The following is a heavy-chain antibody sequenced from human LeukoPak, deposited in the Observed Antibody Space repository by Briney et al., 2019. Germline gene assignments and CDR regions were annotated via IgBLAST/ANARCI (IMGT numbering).Heavy chain of an antibody. CDR1: GYTFTSYA. J-gene: IGHJ4*02. CDR2: TNAGNGNT. Sequence: ASVKVSCKASGYTFTSYAMHWVRQAPGQRLEWMGWTNAGNGNTEYSQKFQGRVTITRDTSASTAYMELSSLRSEDTAVYYCARGPPSYYYFDYWGQGTLVTVSS. CDR3: ARGPPSYYYFDY. D-gene: IGHD3-10*01. V-gene: IGHV1-3*01.